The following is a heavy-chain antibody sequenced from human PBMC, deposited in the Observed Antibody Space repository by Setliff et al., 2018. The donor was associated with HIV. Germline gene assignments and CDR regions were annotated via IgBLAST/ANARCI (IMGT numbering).Heavy chain of an antibody. J-gene: IGHJ4*02. V-gene: IGHV4-39*07. Sequence: PSETLSLTCTVTGGSISSNNFYWGWIRQPPGKGLEWIGTIYSSGDSFYDPSLKSRVTISVDTSENQFSLKLTSVTAADTAMYFCARDTSFGYWGQGTLVTVSS. CDR1: GGSISSNNFY. CDR2: IYSSGDS. CDR3: ARDTSFGY.